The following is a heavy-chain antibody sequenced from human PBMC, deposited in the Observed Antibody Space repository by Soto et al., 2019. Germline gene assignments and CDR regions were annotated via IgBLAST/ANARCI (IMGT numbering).Heavy chain of an antibody. CDR1: GGTLSSYA. CDR3: ARGGRWTSPRGY. Sequence: ASVKVSCKASGGTLSSYAISWVRQAPGQGLEWMGWIIPNNGNTNYAQKLQGRVTLTTDTSTSTAYMELRSLRSDDTAVYYCARGGRWTSPRGYWGQGTLVNVSS. V-gene: IGHV1-18*01. CDR2: IIPNNGNT. D-gene: IGHD1-26*01. J-gene: IGHJ4*02.